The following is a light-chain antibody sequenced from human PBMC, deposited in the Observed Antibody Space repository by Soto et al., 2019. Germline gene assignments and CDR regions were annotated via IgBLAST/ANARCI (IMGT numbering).Light chain of an antibody. V-gene: IGKV3D-20*02. CDR2: GAS. Sequence: DIVLTQSPGTLSLPPGDRATLSCRASQSVSTSYLAWYQQKPGQAPRLLIYGASSRATGIPDRFSGSGSGTDFTLTISGLEPEDFAVYYCQQRSNWPTITFGQGTRLEIK. J-gene: IGKJ5*01. CDR1: QSVSTSY. CDR3: QQRSNWPTIT.